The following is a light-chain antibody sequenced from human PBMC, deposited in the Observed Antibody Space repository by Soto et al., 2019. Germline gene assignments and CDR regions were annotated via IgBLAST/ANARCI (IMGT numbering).Light chain of an antibody. CDR1: QGIRND. CDR3: LQDYNYPRT. V-gene: IGKV1-6*01. Sequence: AIQMTQSPSSLSASVGDRVTITCRASQGIRNDLGWYQQKPGKAPNLLIYAASNLESGVPSRFSGSGSGTDFTLTITSLQPEDFATYYCLQDYNYPRTFGQGTKVEIK. J-gene: IGKJ1*01. CDR2: AAS.